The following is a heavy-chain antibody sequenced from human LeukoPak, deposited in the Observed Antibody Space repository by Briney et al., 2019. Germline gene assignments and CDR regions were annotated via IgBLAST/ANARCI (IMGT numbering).Heavy chain of an antibody. D-gene: IGHD2-21*02. CDR1: GGSISRGEYY. V-gene: IGHV4-30-4*01. J-gene: IGHJ4*02. Sequence: SETLSLTCTVSGGSISRGEYYWSWIRHPPGKGLQWIGYIQYSGSSYYNPPLKSRVTMSVDTSKRQFSLKLNSVTAADTAVYYCAREILAYCGGDCYAAPFDYWGQGTLVTVSS. CDR3: AREILAYCGGDCYAAPFDY. CDR2: IQYSGSS.